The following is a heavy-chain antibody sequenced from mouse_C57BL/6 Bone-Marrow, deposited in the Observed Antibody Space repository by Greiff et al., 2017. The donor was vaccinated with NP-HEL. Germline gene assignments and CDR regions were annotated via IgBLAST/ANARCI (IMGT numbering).Heavy chain of an antibody. Sequence: QVQLQQSGAELVKPGASVKLSCKASGYTFTSYWMHWVKQRPGQGLEWIGMIHPNSGSTNYNEKFKGKATFTADTSSNTAYMQLSSLTTEDSAIYYCARSDGSSYGSAYWGQGTLVTVSA. J-gene: IGHJ3*01. CDR1: GYTFTSYW. D-gene: IGHD1-1*01. CDR2: IHPNSGST. CDR3: ARSDGSSYGSAY. V-gene: IGHV1-64*01.